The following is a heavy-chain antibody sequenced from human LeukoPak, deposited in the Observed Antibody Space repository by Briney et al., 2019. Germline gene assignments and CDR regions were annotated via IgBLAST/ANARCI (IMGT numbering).Heavy chain of an antibody. CDR1: GFTFSGSA. CDR3: AKPYDSSGYYYFDY. Sequence: PERSLRLSCAASGFTFSGSAMHWVRQAPGKGLEWVAVISYDGSNKYYADSVKGRFTISRDNSKNTLYLQMNSLRAEDTAVYYCAKPYDSSGYYYFDYWGQGTLVTVSS. J-gene: IGHJ4*02. V-gene: IGHV3-30*18. D-gene: IGHD3-22*01. CDR2: ISYDGSNK.